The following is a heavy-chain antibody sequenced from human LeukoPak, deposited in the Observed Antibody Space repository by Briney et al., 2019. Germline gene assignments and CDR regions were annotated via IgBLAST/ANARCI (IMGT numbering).Heavy chain of an antibody. CDR1: GYRFTNYW. D-gene: IGHD3-3*01. J-gene: IGHJ6*02. CDR2: IYPGDSDT. CDR3: ARFGWSGYQDYYYGMDV. V-gene: IGHV5-51*01. Sequence: GESLKISCKGSGYRFTNYWIGWVRQMPGKGLEWMGIIYPGDSDTRYSPSFQGQVTISADKSISTAYLQWSSLKASDTAMYYCARFGWSGYQDYYYGMDVWGQGTTVTVSS.